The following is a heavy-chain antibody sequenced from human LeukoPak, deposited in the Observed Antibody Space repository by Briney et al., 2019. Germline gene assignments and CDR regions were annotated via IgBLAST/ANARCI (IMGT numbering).Heavy chain of an antibody. D-gene: IGHD6-13*01. J-gene: IGHJ4*02. CDR2: IYYSGST. Sequence: SETLSLTCTVSGGSISSYYWSWIRQPPGKGLEWIGYIYYSGSTNYNPSLKSRVTISVDTSKNQFSLKLSSVTAADTAVYYCARVLSAQTRSIAAAAFSFDYWGQGTLVTVSS. V-gene: IGHV4-59*01. CDR1: GGSISSYY. CDR3: ARVLSAQTRSIAAAAFSFDY.